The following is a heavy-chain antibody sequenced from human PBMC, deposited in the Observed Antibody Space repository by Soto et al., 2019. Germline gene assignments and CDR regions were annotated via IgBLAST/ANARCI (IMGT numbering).Heavy chain of an antibody. CDR1: GFTFSSYD. D-gene: IGHD6-19*01. Sequence: GGSLRLSCAASGFTFSSYDMHWVRQATGKGLEWVSAIGTAGDTYYPGSVKGRFTISRENAKNSLYLQMNSLRAEDTAVYYCARAIAVAGTLFVGARDYYGMAVWGQGTTVTVSS. CDR2: IGTAGDT. J-gene: IGHJ6*02. V-gene: IGHV3-13*01. CDR3: ARAIAVAGTLFVGARDYYGMAV.